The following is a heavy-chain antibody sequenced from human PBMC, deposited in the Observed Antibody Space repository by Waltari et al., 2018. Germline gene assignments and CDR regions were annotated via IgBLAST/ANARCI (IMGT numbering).Heavy chain of an antibody. CDR3: AREVKDIVVVTGAIDGWFDP. CDR1: GYTFTGYY. D-gene: IGHD2-2*01. Sequence: QVHLVQSGAEVKRPGASVKVSCRTSGYTFTGYYIHWVRQAPGPGLEGSGLIKPHRGGTSYAQKFQGRVTMTRDTSISTAYMEVSRLRFDDTAMYYCAREVKDIVVVTGAIDGWFDPWGQGTLVTVSS. V-gene: IGHV1-2*02. CDR2: IKPHRGGT. J-gene: IGHJ5*02.